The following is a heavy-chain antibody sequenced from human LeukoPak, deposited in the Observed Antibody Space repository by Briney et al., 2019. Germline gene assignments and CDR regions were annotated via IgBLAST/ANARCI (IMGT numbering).Heavy chain of an antibody. J-gene: IGHJ4*02. CDR1: GGSISSSSYY. Sequence: SETLSLTCTVSGGSISSSSYYWGWIRQPPGKGLEWIGSIYYSGSTYYNPSLKSRVTISVDTSKNQFSLKLSSVTAADTAVCYCARSYREQQLPVYWGQGTLVTVSS. CDR3: ARSYREQQLPVY. V-gene: IGHV4-39*01. CDR2: IYYSGST. D-gene: IGHD6-13*01.